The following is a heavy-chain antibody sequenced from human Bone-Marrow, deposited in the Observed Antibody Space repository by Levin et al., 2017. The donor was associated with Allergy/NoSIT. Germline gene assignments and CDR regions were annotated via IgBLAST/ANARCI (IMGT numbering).Heavy chain of an antibody. CDR2: VFHSGIA. D-gene: IGHD3-3*01. V-gene: IGHV4-4*02. Sequence: SETLSLTCAVSGDSISSSNWWSWVRQPPGKGLEWIGEVFHSGIANYNPSLKSRVTMSVDKSKNQFSLNLASVTAADTAIYYCASSAFFGNLDYWGQGTLVTVSS. CDR3: ASSAFFGNLDY. CDR1: GDSISSSNW. J-gene: IGHJ4*02.